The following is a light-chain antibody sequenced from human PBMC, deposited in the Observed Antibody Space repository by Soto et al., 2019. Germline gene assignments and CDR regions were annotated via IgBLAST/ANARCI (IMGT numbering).Light chain of an antibody. J-gene: IGLJ1*01. CDR1: SSNIGGNS. CDR3: GSWDSRLNAYV. Sequence: QSVMTPPPSVSAAPGQKVTISCSGSSSNIGGNSVSWYQQLPGTAPKLLIYDDNKRPSGIPDRFSCSKSGTSATLGITGFQTGDEADYYCGSWDSRLNAYVFGTGTKLTVL. V-gene: IGLV1-51*01. CDR2: DDN.